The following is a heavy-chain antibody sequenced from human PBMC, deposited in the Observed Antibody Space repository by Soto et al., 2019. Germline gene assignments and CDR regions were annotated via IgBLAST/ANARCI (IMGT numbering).Heavy chain of an antibody. CDR2: ISTSGSSI. V-gene: IGHV3-48*01. CDR3: SRSGNYRLDC. D-gene: IGHD1-26*01. Sequence: EVQLVESGGGLVQPGGSLRLSCAASGFSFSSHNMNWVRQAPGKGLEWVSYISTSGSSIYYADSVKGRFTISRDNAKNSLYLQINSVRAEDPAVYYCSRSGNYRLDCWGQGTLVTVAS. CDR1: GFSFSSHN. J-gene: IGHJ4*02.